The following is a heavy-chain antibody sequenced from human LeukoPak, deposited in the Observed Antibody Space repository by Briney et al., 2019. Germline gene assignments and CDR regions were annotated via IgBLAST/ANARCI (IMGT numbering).Heavy chain of an antibody. CDR1: GGYISSYY. CDR3: ARETRELPDY. Sequence: PSETLSLTCTVSGGYISSYYWSWIRQPPGKGLEWIGYIYYSGSTNYNPSLKSRVTISVDTSNNQFSLKLSSVTAADTAVYYCARETRELPDYWGQGTLVTVSS. J-gene: IGHJ4*02. D-gene: IGHD1-26*01. V-gene: IGHV4-59*01. CDR2: IYYSGST.